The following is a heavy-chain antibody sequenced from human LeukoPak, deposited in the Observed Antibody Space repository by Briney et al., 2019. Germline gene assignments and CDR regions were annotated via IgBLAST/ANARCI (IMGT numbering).Heavy chain of an antibody. J-gene: IGHJ5*02. Sequence: GGSLRLSCAASGFTFSSYGMHWVRQAPGKGLEWVAVIWYDGSNKYYADSVKGRFTISRDNPKNTLYLQMNSLRAEDTAVYYCAREYCSSTSCLSTDNWFDPWGQGTLVTVSS. CDR2: IWYDGSNK. D-gene: IGHD2-2*01. CDR3: AREYCSSTSCLSTDNWFDP. V-gene: IGHV3-33*01. CDR1: GFTFSSYG.